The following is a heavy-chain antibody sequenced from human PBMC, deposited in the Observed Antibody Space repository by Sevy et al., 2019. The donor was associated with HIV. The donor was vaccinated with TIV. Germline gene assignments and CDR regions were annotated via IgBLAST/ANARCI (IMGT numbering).Heavy chain of an antibody. V-gene: IGHV3-11*01. J-gene: IGHJ3*02. CDR3: AREKGVARAFDI. CDR2: ISSSGSTI. CDR1: GFTFSDYY. D-gene: IGHD5-12*01. Sequence: GGSLRLSCAASGFTFSDYYMSWIRQAPGKGLEWVSYISSSGSTIYYADSVKGRFTISKDNAKNTLYLQMNSLRAEDTAVYYCAREKGVARAFDIWGQGTMVTVSS.